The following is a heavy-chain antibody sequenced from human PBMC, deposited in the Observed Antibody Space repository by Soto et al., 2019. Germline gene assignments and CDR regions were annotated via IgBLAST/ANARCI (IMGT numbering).Heavy chain of an antibody. CDR3: AREGPAPYYYYGMDV. CDR1: GYSFTTYG. CDR2: ISGYNGNT. J-gene: IGHJ6*02. Sequence: QVQLVQSRGEVKKPGASVKVSCKTSGYSFTTYGISWVRQAPGQGLEWMGWISGYNGNTNYAQNLQGRVTMTTDTSRSTAYMERRSLRSDDTAVYYCAREGPAPYYYYGMDVWGQGSTVTVSS. V-gene: IGHV1-18*01.